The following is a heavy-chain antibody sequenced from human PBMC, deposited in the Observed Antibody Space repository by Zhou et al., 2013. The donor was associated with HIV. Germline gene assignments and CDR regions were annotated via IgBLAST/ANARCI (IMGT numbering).Heavy chain of an antibody. CDR2: IIPIFGTA. D-gene: IGHD3-3*01. CDR3: ARGARRITIFGVVTHNWFDP. Sequence: QVQLVQSGAEVKKPGSSVKVSCKASGGTFSSYAISWVRQAPGQGLEWMGGIIPIFGTANYAQKFQGRVTITTDESTSTAYMELSSLRSEDTAVYYCARGARRITIFGVVTHNWFDPWGQGTLVTVS. J-gene: IGHJ5*02. V-gene: IGHV1-69*05. CDR1: GGTFSSYA.